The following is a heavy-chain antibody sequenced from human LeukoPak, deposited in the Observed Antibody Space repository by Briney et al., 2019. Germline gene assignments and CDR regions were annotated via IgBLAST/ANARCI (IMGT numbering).Heavy chain of an antibody. CDR3: ARDRVLYYYGSGSYGAFDY. CDR1: GGSISSGDYY. J-gene: IGHJ4*02. V-gene: IGHV4-30-4*01. CDR2: IYYSGST. D-gene: IGHD3-10*01. Sequence: SETLSLTCTVSGGSISSGDYYWSWIRQPPGKGLEWIGYIYYSGSTYYNLSLKSRVTISVDTSKNQFSLKLSSVTAADTAVYYCARDRVLYYYGSGSYGAFDYWGQGTLVTVSS.